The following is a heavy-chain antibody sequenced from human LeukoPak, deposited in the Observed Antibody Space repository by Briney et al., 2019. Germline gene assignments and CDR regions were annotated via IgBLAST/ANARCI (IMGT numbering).Heavy chain of an antibody. J-gene: IGHJ4*02. V-gene: IGHV4-59*01. CDR3: ARGPTNLSSWYDY. CDR1: GGSISSYY. Sequence: SETLSLTCTVSGGSISSYYWSWIRQPPGKGLEWIGYIYYSGSTNYNPSLKSRVTISVDTSKNQFSLKLSSVTAADTAVYYCARGPTNLSSWYDYWGQGTLVTVSS. CDR2: IYYSGST. D-gene: IGHD6-13*01.